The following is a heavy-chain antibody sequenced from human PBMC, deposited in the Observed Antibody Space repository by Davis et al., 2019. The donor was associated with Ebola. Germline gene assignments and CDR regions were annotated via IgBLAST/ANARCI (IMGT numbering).Heavy chain of an antibody. CDR2: IYYSGST. J-gene: IGHJ5*02. CDR1: GGSVSSGSYY. V-gene: IGHV4-61*01. D-gene: IGHD3-3*01. Sequence: PSETLSLTCTVSGGSVSSGSYYWIWIRPPPGKGPEWIGYIYYSGSTNYNPSLKSRVTISVDTSKNQFSLKLSSVSAADTAVYYCARAGIVLRFFEWTNNWLDPWGQGTLVTVSS. CDR3: ARAGIVLRFFEWTNNWLDP.